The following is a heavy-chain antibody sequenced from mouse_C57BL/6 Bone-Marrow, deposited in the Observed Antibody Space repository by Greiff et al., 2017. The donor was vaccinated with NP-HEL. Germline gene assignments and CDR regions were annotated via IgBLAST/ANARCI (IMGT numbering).Heavy chain of an antibody. CDR2: LSNLAYSI. Sequence: DVHLVESGGGLVQPGGSLKLSCAASGFTFSDYGMAWVRQAPRKGPEWVAFLSNLAYSIYYADTVTGRFTISRENAKNTLYLEMSSLRSEDTAMYYCARQDYYGSSLYAMDYWGQGTSVTVSS. CDR1: GFTFSDYG. D-gene: IGHD1-1*01. J-gene: IGHJ4*01. CDR3: ARQDYYGSSLYAMDY. V-gene: IGHV5-15*01.